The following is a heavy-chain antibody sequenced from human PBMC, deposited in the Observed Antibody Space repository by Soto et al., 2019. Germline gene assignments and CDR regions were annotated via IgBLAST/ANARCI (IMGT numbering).Heavy chain of an antibody. CDR2: IYYSGST. D-gene: IGHD3-3*01. CDR1: GGSISSSSYY. V-gene: IGHV4-39*01. CDR3: APLRYDFWSGYFDY. J-gene: IGHJ4*02. Sequence: TLSLTCTVSGGSISSSSYYWGWIRQPPGKGLEWIGSIYYSGSTYYNPSLKSRVTISVDTSKNQFSLKLSSVTAADTAVYYCAPLRYDFWSGYFDYWGQGTLVTVSS.